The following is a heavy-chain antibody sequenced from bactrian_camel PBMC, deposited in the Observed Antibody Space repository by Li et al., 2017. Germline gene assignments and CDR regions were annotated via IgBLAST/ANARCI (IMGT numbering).Heavy chain of an antibody. J-gene: IGHJ4*01. CDR2: LASDGST. D-gene: IGHD1*01. CDR3: ATVGLAY. V-gene: IGHV3S55*01. Sequence: HVQLVESGGNSVHAGESLSLSCELSGLTYRSYCMGWFRQAPGKEREGVVALASDGSTWYADSVKGRFTISRDNAKNTLYLQVNNLKTEDTAVYYCATVGLAYWGQGTQVTVS. CDR1: GLTYRSYC.